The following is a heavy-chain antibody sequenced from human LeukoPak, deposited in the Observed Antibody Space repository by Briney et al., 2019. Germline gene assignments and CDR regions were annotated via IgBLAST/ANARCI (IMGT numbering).Heavy chain of an antibody. Sequence: PSETLSLTCAVYGGSFSGYYWSWIRQPPGKGLEWIGEINHSGSTNYNPSLKSRVTISVDTSKNQFSLKLSSVTAADTAVYYCARVGDGYRRSPWGQGTLVTVSS. J-gene: IGHJ5*02. CDR3: ARVGDGYRRSP. CDR1: GGSFSGYY. V-gene: IGHV4-34*01. D-gene: IGHD5-24*01. CDR2: INHSGST.